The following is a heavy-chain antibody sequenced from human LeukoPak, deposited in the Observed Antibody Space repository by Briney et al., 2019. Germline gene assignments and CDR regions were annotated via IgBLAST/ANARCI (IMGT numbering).Heavy chain of an antibody. D-gene: IGHD7-27*01. J-gene: IGHJ4*02. CDR3: ANQLKLGFDY. CDR1: GFTFSSYA. V-gene: IGHV3-23*01. CDR2: ISGSGGST. Sequence: GGSLRLSCAASGFTFSSYAMSWVRQAPRKGLEWVSAISGSGGSTYYADSVKGRFTISRDNSKNTLYLQMNSLRAEDTAVYYCANQLKLGFDYWGQGTLVTVSS.